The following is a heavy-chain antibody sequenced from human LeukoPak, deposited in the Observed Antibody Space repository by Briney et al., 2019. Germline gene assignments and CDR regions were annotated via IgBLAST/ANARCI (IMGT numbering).Heavy chain of an antibody. J-gene: IGHJ4*02. CDR2: IYYSGST. CDR1: GGSISISSYY. V-gene: IGHV4-39*01. Sequence: PSETLSLTCTVSGGSISISSYYWGWIRQPPGKGLEWIVSIYYSGSTYYNPSLKSRVTISVDTSKNQFSLKLSSVTAADTPVYYCARLVLMVYATIDYWGQGTLVTVSS. D-gene: IGHD2-8*01. CDR3: ARLVLMVYATIDY.